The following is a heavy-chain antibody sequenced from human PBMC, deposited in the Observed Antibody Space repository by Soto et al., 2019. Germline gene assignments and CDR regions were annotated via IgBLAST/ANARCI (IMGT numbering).Heavy chain of an antibody. J-gene: IGHJ4*02. CDR2: ISYDGSNK. Sequence: GGSLRLSCAASGFTFSSYGMHWVRQAPGKGLEWVAVISYDGSNKYYADSVKGRFTISRDNSKNTLYLQMNSLRPEDTAVYYCAKDRSGSYHSHDYWGQGTLVTVSS. CDR3: AKDRSGSYHSHDY. CDR1: GFTFSSYG. V-gene: IGHV3-30*18. D-gene: IGHD1-26*01.